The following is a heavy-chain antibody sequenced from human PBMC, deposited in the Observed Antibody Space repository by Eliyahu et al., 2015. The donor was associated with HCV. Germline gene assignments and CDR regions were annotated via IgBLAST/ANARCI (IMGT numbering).Heavy chain of an antibody. CDR3: AKDPATRSSY. Sequence: QVQLVESGGGVVQPGESLTLSCTASGFVFNAYGLHWVRQAPGKGPEWGAFIRYDGNQKKYVDSVRGRFTISRDNSKNTLSLQLNSLRPEDSGTYYCAKDPATRSSYWGQETLVTVSS. J-gene: IGHJ4*02. V-gene: IGHV3-30*02. CDR1: GFVFNAYG. CDR2: IRYDGNQK.